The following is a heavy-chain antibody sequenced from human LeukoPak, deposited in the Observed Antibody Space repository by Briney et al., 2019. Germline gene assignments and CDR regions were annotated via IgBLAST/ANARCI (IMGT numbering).Heavy chain of an antibody. D-gene: IGHD1-26*01. CDR1: GFTFTSYE. V-gene: IGHV3-48*03. Sequence: GGSLRLSCAASGFTFTSYEMNWVRQAPGKGLEWVSYITISGSTIYYADSVKGRFTISRDNAKNSLYLLMNSLRAEDTALYYCVRGKWEPQEFFDYWGQGTLVTVSS. J-gene: IGHJ4*02. CDR2: ITISGSTI. CDR3: VRGKWEPQEFFDY.